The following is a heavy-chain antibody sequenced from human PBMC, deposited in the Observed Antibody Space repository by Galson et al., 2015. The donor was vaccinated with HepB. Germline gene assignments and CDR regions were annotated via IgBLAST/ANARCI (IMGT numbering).Heavy chain of an antibody. V-gene: IGHV3-11*01. CDR2: ITNSGTTI. Sequence: SLRLSCAASGFTFTDYYMSWIRQAPGKGLEWVSYITNSGTTIYFADSMKGRFTISRDNAKNSLYLHMNSLRAEDSAVYYCARGRSAWSTHDWFDPWGQGTLVTVS. D-gene: IGHD6-19*01. CDR3: ARGRSAWSTHDWFDP. J-gene: IGHJ5*02. CDR1: GFTFTDYY.